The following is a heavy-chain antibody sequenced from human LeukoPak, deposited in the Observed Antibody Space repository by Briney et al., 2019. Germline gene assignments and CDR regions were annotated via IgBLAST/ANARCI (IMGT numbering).Heavy chain of an antibody. J-gene: IGHJ3*02. Sequence: SETLSLTCAVYGGSFSGYYWSWIRQPPGKGLEWIGEINHSGSTNYNPSLKSRVTISVDTSKNQFSLKLSSVTAADTAVYYCAVCGYYWAFDIWGQGTMVTVSS. CDR2: INHSGST. D-gene: IGHD3-22*01. CDR1: GGSFSGYY. CDR3: AVCGYYWAFDI. V-gene: IGHV4-34*01.